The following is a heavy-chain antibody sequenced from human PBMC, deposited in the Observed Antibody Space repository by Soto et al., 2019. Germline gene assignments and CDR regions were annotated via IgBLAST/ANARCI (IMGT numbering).Heavy chain of an antibody. D-gene: IGHD1-26*01. J-gene: IGHJ3*02. CDR1: GYSFTNYW. V-gene: IGHV5-51*01. CDR3: AIEKVGATSVHVFDI. CDR2: IYPGDSDT. Sequence: PGESLKISCKGSGYSFTNYWIGWVRQMPDKGLEWKGIIYPGDSDTRYSPAFQGQVTISADKSFSTAYLHWSSLRAEDTAVYYCAIEKVGATSVHVFDIWGQGTMVTVSS.